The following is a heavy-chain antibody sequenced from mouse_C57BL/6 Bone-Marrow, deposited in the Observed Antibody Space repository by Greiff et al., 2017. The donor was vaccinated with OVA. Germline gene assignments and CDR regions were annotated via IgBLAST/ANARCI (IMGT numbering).Heavy chain of an antibody. CDR3: ARLFITTEEDY. V-gene: IGHV3-6*01. CDR2: ISYDGSN. Sequence: EVKLQESGPGLVKPSQSLSLTCSVTGYSITSGYYWNWIRQFPGNKLEWMGYISYDGSNNYNPSLKNRISITRDTSKNQFFLKLNSVTTEDTATYYCARLFITTEEDYWGQGTTLTVSS. CDR1: GYSITSGYY. D-gene: IGHD1-1*01. J-gene: IGHJ2*01.